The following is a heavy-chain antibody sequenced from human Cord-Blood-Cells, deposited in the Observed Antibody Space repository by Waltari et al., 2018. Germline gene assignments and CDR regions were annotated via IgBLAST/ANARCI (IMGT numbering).Heavy chain of an antibody. CDR1: GASVPSNSAA. Sequence: QVQLPQSGPGLVKPSQTLSRTCALPGASVPSNSAAWNWTRQSPSRGLEWLGRTYYRSKWYNDYAVSVKSRITINPDTSKNQFSLQLNSVTPEDTAVYYCAGSSWYGWFDPWGQGTLVTVSS. J-gene: IGHJ5*02. CDR3: AGSSWYGWFDP. V-gene: IGHV6-1*01. CDR2: TYYRSKWYN. D-gene: IGHD6-13*01.